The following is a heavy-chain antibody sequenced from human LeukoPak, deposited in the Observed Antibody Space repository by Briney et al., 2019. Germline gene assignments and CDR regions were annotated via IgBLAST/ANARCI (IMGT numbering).Heavy chain of an antibody. CDR3: AKYFSSGSRNFDY. CDR1: GFTFRDYA. Sequence: PGGSLRLSCAASGFTFRDYAMTWGRQAPGKGLEWVSAIDSGGVGTYYADSLKGRFTISRDNSKNTLHLEMSSLRAEDTALYYCAKYFSSGSRNFDYWGQGTLVTVSS. V-gene: IGHV3-23*01. D-gene: IGHD3-10*01. J-gene: IGHJ4*02. CDR2: IDSGGVGT.